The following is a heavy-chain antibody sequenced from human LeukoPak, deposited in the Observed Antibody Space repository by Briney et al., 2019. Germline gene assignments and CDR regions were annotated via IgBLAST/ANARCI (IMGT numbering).Heavy chain of an antibody. CDR3: ARVVLDRPYYYYYMDV. Sequence: GGSLRLSCAASGFTFSSYGMHWVRQAPGKGLEWVAFIWYDGSNKYYADSVKGRFTISRDNSKNTLYLQMNSLRAEDTAVYYCARVVLDRPYYYYYMDVWGKGTTVTVSS. CDR2: IWYDGSNK. J-gene: IGHJ6*03. D-gene: IGHD2-8*01. CDR1: GFTFSSYG. V-gene: IGHV3-30*02.